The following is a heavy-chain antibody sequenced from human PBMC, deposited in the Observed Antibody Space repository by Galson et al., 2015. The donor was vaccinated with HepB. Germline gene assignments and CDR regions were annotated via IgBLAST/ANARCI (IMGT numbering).Heavy chain of an antibody. CDR1: GFTFSDYG. J-gene: IGHJ4*02. D-gene: IGHD2-15*01. CDR3: AKDRDLVVVVGALFDY. Sequence: SLRLSCAASGFTFSDYGMHWVRQAPGKGLEWVAVISYDGGYKYYADSVKGRFTISRDNSKNTLYLHMNSLRPEDTAVYFCAKDRDLVVVVGALFDYWGQGSLVTVSS. V-gene: IGHV3-30*18. CDR2: ISYDGGYK.